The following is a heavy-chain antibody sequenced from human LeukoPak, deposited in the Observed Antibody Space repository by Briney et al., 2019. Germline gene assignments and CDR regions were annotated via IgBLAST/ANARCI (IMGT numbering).Heavy chain of an antibody. D-gene: IGHD2-21*02. CDR3: ARQGDSGLDY. J-gene: IGHJ4*02. Sequence: SAALSLTCTVSGGSVSSGSYYWGWIRQPPGKGLEWIGSIYYSGSTYYNPSLKSRVTISVDTSKNQFSLKLSSVTAADTAVYYCARQGDSGLDYWGQGTRVTVSS. CDR1: GGSVSSGSYY. CDR2: IYYSGST. V-gene: IGHV4-39*01.